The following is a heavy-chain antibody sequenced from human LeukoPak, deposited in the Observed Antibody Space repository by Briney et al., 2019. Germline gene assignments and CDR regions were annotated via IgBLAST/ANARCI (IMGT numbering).Heavy chain of an antibody. D-gene: IGHD3-22*01. Sequence: GGSLRLSCAASGFTFSSYSMNWVRQAPGKGLEWVSSISSSSSSYIYYADSVKGRFTISRDNAKNSLYLQMNSLRAEDTAVYYCARALYDSSGYYWFDPWGQGTLVTVSS. V-gene: IGHV3-21*01. J-gene: IGHJ5*02. CDR1: GFTFSSYS. CDR2: ISSSSSSYI. CDR3: ARALYDSSGYYWFDP.